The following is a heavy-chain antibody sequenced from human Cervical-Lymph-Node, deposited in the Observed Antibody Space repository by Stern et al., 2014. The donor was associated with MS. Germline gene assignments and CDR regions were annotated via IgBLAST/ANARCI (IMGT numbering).Heavy chain of an antibody. D-gene: IGHD5-12*01. CDR2: IYYSGST. V-gene: IGHV4-59*01. CDR3: ARAPHSGYGFDY. Sequence: QLQLQESGPGLVKPSETLSLTCTVSGGSISSYYWSWIRQPPGKGLEWIGYIYYSGSTNYNPSLKSRVTISVDTSKNQFSLKLSSVTAADTAVYYCARAPHSGYGFDYWGQGTLVTVSS. CDR1: GGSISSYY. J-gene: IGHJ4*02.